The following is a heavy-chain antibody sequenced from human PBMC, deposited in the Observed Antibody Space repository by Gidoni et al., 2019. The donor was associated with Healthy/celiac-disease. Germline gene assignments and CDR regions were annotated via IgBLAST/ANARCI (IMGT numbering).Heavy chain of an antibody. V-gene: IGHV1-69*01. CDR3: ARSRDIVVVPAATLLFAFDI. Sequence: QVQLVQSGAEVKTPGSSVKVSCTASERTLSSYAISWVRQAPGQGLEWMGGIIPIFGTANYAQKFQGRVTITADESTSTAYMELSSLRSEDTAVYYCARSRDIVVVPAATLLFAFDIWGQGTMVTVSS. CDR2: IIPIFGTA. D-gene: IGHD2-2*01. CDR1: ERTLSSYA. J-gene: IGHJ3*02.